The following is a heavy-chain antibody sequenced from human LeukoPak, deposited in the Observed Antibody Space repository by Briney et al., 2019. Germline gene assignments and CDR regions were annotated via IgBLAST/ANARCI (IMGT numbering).Heavy chain of an antibody. J-gene: IGHJ4*02. D-gene: IGHD3-22*01. CDR2: INHSGST. CDR1: GGSFSGYY. V-gene: IGHV4-34*01. Sequence: SETLSLTCAVYGGSFSGYYWSWIRQPPGKGLEWIGEINHSGSTNYNPSLKSRVTMSVDTSKNQFSLKLSSVTAADTAVYYCASRRATYYYDSSGYYGRGFDYWGQGTLVTVSS. CDR3: ASRRATYYYDSSGYYGRGFDY.